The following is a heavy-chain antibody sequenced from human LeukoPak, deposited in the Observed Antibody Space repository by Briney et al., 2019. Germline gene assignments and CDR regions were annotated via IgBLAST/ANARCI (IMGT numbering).Heavy chain of an antibody. V-gene: IGHV3-21*06. CDR2: ISTSSTYI. J-gene: IGHJ4*02. D-gene: IGHD4-17*01. Sequence: GGSLRLSCVASGFTLSSYTMHWVRQAPGKGLEWVSSISTSSTYIYYADSVKGRFTISRDNAKNSLYLQMNSLRAEDTAVYYCARDPRLLYGDYRKTGYFDFWGQGTLVTVSS. CDR1: GFTLSSYT. CDR3: ARDPRLLYGDYRKTGYFDF.